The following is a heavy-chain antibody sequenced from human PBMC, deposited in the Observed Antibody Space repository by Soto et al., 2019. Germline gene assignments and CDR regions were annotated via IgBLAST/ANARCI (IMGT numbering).Heavy chain of an antibody. D-gene: IGHD6-13*01. CDR1: GGTFSSYA. Sequence: ASVKVSCKASGGTFSSYAISWVRQAPGQGLEWMGGIIPIFGTANYAQEFQGRVTITADESTSTAYMELSSLRSEDTAVYYCARGVSSSWYEWFDPWGQGTLVTVSS. CDR3: ARGVSSSWYEWFDP. V-gene: IGHV1-69*13. CDR2: IIPIFGTA. J-gene: IGHJ5*02.